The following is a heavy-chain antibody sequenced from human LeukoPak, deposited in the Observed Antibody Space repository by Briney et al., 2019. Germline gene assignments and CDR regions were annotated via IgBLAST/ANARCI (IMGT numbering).Heavy chain of an antibody. Sequence: SVKVSCKASGGTFSSYAISWVRQAPGQGLEWMGGTIPIFGTANYAQKFQGRVTITADESTSTAYMELSSLRSEDTAVYYCAREERQNPYAVVAWGQGILVTVSS. J-gene: IGHJ5*02. CDR3: AREERQNPYAVVA. D-gene: IGHD2-15*01. CDR1: GGTFSSYA. CDR2: TIPIFGTA. V-gene: IGHV1-69*01.